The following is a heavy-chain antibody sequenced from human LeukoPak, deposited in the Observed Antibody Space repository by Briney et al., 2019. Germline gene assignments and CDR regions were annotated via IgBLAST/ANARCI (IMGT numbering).Heavy chain of an antibody. V-gene: IGHV3-23*01. D-gene: IGHD3-10*01. Sequence: GGSLRLSCAASGFTFSDYYMSWVRQAPGKGLEWVSAISGSGGSTYYADSVKGRFTISRDNSKNTLYLQMNSLRAEDTAVYYCAKSLGITMVRGVNWFDPWGQGTLVTVSS. J-gene: IGHJ5*02. CDR3: AKSLGITMVRGVNWFDP. CDR1: GFTFSDYY. CDR2: ISGSGGST.